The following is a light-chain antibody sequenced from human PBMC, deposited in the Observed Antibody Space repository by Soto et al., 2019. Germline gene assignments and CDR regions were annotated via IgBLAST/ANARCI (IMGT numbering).Light chain of an antibody. CDR2: GAS. CDR1: QSISSD. V-gene: IGKV3-15*01. Sequence: EIVMTQSPATLSVSPGERATLSCRASQSISSDLAWYQQKPGQTPRLLIYGASTRATGIPARFSCSGSGTEFTLTISSVQSEDFAVYYCQQYNNWPPLTFGGGTKVEIK. J-gene: IGKJ4*01. CDR3: QQYNNWPPLT.